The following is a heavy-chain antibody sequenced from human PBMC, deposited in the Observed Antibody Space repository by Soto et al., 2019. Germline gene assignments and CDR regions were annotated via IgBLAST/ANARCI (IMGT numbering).Heavy chain of an antibody. J-gene: IGHJ6*02. CDR1: GFSLSTNGVC. CDR2: IDWSDDK. CDR3: ARIRRYPRCVGLRSYYGMDV. V-gene: IGHV2-70*11. Sequence: SGPTLVNPTQTLTLTCSFSGFSLSTNGVCVTWIRQPPGKALEWLARIDWSDDKYYSTSLKTRLTISKDTSKNQVVLTMTNIDPEDTATYYCARIRRYPRCVGLRSYYGMDVWGPGPTVTVSS. D-gene: IGHD1-26*01.